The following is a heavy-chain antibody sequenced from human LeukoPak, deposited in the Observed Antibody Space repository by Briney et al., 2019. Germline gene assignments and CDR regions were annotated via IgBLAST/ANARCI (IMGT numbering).Heavy chain of an antibody. CDR3: ARDSSGYTYRGDYYYYYMDV. CDR2: IYYSGNT. Sequence: SETLSLTCTVSGDSISSSNSYWGWIRQPPGKGLEWIGSIYYSGNTYYNASLKSRVTISVDTSKNQFSLKLSSVTAADTAVYYCARDSSGYTYRGDYYYYYMDVWGKGTTVTVSS. D-gene: IGHD3-22*01. V-gene: IGHV4-39*07. J-gene: IGHJ6*03. CDR1: GDSISSSNSY.